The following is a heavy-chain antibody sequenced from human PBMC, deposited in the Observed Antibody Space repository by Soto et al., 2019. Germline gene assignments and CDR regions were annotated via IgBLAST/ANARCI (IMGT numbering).Heavy chain of an antibody. J-gene: IGHJ4*02. CDR3: ARGRASFQFDN. Sequence: QVQLVHSGAEVKKPGASVKVSCKASGYTFTNYVMYWVRQAPGQSLEWVGWINAASGNTKYSQKFQDRVTLTRDTSATTVFMEMSSLGLEDTAVYFCARGRASFQFDNWGQGTPVTVSS. V-gene: IGHV1-3*01. CDR2: INAASGNT. D-gene: IGHD3-16*02. CDR1: GYTFTNYV.